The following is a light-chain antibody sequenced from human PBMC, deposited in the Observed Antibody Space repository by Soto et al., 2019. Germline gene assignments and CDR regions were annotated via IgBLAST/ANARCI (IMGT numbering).Light chain of an antibody. Sequence: DIQMTQSPSTLSAYVGDRVNITCRASQSISYYLNWYQQKPGRAPNLLMYGASSLQSGVPSRFTGSGSGTEFTLTISSLQPEDSAIYYCQQSHNKWTFGQGTKVDIK. V-gene: IGKV1-39*01. J-gene: IGKJ1*01. CDR3: QQSHNKWT. CDR1: QSISYY. CDR2: GAS.